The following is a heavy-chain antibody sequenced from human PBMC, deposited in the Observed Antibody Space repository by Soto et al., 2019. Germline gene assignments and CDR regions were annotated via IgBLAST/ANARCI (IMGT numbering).Heavy chain of an antibody. D-gene: IGHD3-16*01. J-gene: IGHJ4*02. CDR1: GGSFSDYY. V-gene: IGHV4-34*01. CDR3: ARGMDPYKGGNY. CDR2: IHPSGSS. Sequence: QVQLQQWGAGLLKPSETLSLTCAVYGGSFSDYYCSWIRQSPGKGLEWIGEIHPSGSSSYNPSLNRRVTMSLDTSKTQFSLRLTSVTAADTAVYYCARGMDPYKGGNYWGQGTLVSVSS.